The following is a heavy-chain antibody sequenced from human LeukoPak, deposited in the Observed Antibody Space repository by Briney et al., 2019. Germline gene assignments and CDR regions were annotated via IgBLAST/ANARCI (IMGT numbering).Heavy chain of an antibody. Sequence: PSETLSLTCTVSGGSISSYYWSWIRQPAGKGLEWIGRIYTSGSTNYNPSLKSRVTMSVDTSKNQFSLNLSSVTAADTAVYYCARVRQQLVLSGVFDIWGQGTMVTVSS. D-gene: IGHD6-13*01. J-gene: IGHJ3*02. CDR1: GGSISSYY. V-gene: IGHV4-4*07. CDR2: IYTSGST. CDR3: ARVRQQLVLSGVFDI.